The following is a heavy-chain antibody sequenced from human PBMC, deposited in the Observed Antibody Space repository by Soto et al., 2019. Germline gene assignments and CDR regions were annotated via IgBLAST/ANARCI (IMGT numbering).Heavy chain of an antibody. CDR2: ISSSGSTI. D-gene: IGHD1-1*01. J-gene: IGHJ6*03. Sequence: PGGSLRLSCAASGFTFSDYYMSWIRQAPGKGLEWVSYISSSGSTIYYADSVKGRFTISRDNAKNSLYLQMNSLRAEDTAVYYSARAPQHEYYYYYYMDVWGKGTTVTVSS. V-gene: IGHV3-11*01. CDR3: ARAPQHEYYYYYYMDV. CDR1: GFTFSDYY.